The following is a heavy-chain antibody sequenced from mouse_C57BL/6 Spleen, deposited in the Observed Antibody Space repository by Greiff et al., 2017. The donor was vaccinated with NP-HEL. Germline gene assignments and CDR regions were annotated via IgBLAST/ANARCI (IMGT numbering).Heavy chain of an antibody. CDR1: GYTFTSYG. V-gene: IGHV1-81*01. D-gene: IGHD2-5*01. J-gene: IGHJ3*01. CDR2: IYPRSGNT. Sequence: QVQLQQSGAELARPGASVKLSCKASGYTFTSYGISWVKQRTGQGLEWIGEIYPRSGNTYYNEKFKGKATLTADKSSSTAYMELCSLTSEDSAVYFCAYYSNSWFAYWGQGTLVTVSA. CDR3: AYYSNSWFAY.